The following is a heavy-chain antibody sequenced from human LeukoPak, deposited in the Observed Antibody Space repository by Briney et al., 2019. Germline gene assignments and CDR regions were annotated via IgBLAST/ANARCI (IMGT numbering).Heavy chain of an antibody. CDR3: AKDRWGYYGSGSSYYFDY. Sequence: GGSLRLSCAASGFAVKSSYMNWVRQAPGKGLEWVSVLYAGGESYYADSVLGRFTISRDNSNNTVFLEMNSLTADDTAVYYCAKDRWGYYGSGSSYYFDYWGQGTLVTVSS. CDR1: GFAVKSSY. CDR2: LYAGGES. V-gene: IGHV3-53*01. D-gene: IGHD3-10*01. J-gene: IGHJ4*02.